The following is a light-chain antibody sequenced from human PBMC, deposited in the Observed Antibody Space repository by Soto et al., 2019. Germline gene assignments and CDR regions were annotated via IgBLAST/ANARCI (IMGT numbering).Light chain of an antibody. J-gene: IGLJ1*01. CDR2: EVV. CDR1: KNDIGVYDF. Sequence: QSVLTQPPSASGSPGQSVTISCTGTKNDIGVYDFVSWYQHHPGKAPRLIIYEVVQRPSGVPDRFSGSKSGNTASLTVSGLQAADEGDYFCKSYAGSNTYFFGSGTKLTVL. V-gene: IGLV2-8*01. CDR3: KSYAGSNTYF.